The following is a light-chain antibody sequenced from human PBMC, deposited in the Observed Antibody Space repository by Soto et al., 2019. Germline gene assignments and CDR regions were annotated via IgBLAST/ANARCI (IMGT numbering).Light chain of an antibody. CDR3: AAWDASLNGYV. CDR1: SSNIGSNT. J-gene: IGLJ1*01. Sequence: QSVLTQPPSASGTPGQRVTISCSGSSSNIGSNTVNWYQQLPGTAPNLLIYSNNQRPSGVPDRFSGSKSGPSASLAISGLQSEDEADYYCAAWDASLNGYVFGPGTKLTVL. V-gene: IGLV1-44*01. CDR2: SNN.